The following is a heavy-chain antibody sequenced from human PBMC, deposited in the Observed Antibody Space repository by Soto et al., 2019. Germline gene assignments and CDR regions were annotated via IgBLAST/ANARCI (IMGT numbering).Heavy chain of an antibody. CDR1: GFTFSSYA. CDR3: AKDKGSRLRWHTDAFDI. CDR2: ISGSGGST. V-gene: IGHV3-23*01. Sequence: EVQLLESGGGLVQPGGSLRLSCAASGFTFSSYAMSWVRQAPGKGLEWVSAISGSGGSTYYADSVKGRFTISRDNSKNTLYLQMNSLRVEDTAVYYCAKDKGSRLRWHTDAFDIWGQGTMVTVSS. J-gene: IGHJ3*02. D-gene: IGHD4-17*01.